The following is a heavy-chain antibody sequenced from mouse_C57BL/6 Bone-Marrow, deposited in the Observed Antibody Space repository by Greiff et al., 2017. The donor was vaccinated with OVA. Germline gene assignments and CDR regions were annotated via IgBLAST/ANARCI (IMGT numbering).Heavy chain of an antibody. V-gene: IGHV1-63*01. CDR3: ARRTTAYFDY. J-gene: IGHJ2*01. D-gene: IGHD1-2*01. Sequence: VKLVESGAELVRPGTSVKMSCKASGYTFTNYWIGWAKQRPGHGLEWIGDIYPGGGYTNYNEKFKGKATLTADKSSSTAYMQFSSLTSEDSAIYYCARRTTAYFDYWGQGTTLTVSS. CDR1: GYTFTNYW. CDR2: IYPGGGYT.